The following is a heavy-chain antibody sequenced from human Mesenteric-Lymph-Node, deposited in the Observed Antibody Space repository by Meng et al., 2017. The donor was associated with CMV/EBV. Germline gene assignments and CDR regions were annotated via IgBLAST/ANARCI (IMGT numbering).Heavy chain of an antibody. J-gene: IGHJ4*02. V-gene: IGHV3-23*03. CDR3: AKVRGGWYYDY. Sequence: GESLKISCAASGFTFSSYSMSWVRQAPGKGLEWVSFINSGYSGTDYADSVKGRFTISRDNSKNTLYLQMSRLGAEDTAVYYCAKVRGGWYYDYWGQGTQVTVSS. D-gene: IGHD6-19*01. CDR1: GFTFSSYS. CDR2: INSGYSGT.